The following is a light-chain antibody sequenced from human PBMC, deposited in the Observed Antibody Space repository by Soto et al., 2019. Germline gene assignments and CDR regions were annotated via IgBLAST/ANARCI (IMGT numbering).Light chain of an antibody. CDR1: SSNIGSNT. CDR3: AAWDDSLNGLV. J-gene: IGLJ2*01. CDR2: NNS. V-gene: IGLV1-44*01. Sequence: QSVLTQPPSASGPPGQRVTISCSGSSSNIGSNTVHWYQQLPGTAPKVLIYNNSQRPSGVPDRFSGSKSGTSASLAISGLQSEDEADYYCAAWDDSLNGLVFGGGTKVTVL.